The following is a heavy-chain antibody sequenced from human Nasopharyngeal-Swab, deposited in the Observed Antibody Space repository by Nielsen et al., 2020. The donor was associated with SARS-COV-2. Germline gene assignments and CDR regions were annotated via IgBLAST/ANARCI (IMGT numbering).Heavy chain of an antibody. CDR2: ISTNTGQP. V-gene: IGHV7-4-1*01. Sequence: ASVKVSCKTSGYIFTDNALTWVRQAPGQGLEWVGWISTNTGQPTYGQGFTGRFVFSWDTSASTAYLQIFSLKAEDTAIYYCARISDIVTSYYDIYYLDYWGQGTLVTVSS. J-gene: IGHJ4*02. D-gene: IGHD3-9*01. CDR3: ARISDIVTSYYDIYYLDY. CDR1: GYIFTDNA.